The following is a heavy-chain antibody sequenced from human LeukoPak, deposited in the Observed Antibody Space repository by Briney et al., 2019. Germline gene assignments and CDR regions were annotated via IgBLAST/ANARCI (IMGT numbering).Heavy chain of an antibody. CDR2: INPSGGST. CDR1: GYTFTSYY. Sequence: ASVKVSCKASGYTFTSYYMHWVRQAPGQGLEWMGIINPSGGSTNYAQKFQGRVTMTRDMSTNTVYMELSSLRSEDTAVYYCVRVRDGYNDAYDIWGQGTMVTVPS. D-gene: IGHD5-24*01. V-gene: IGHV1-46*01. J-gene: IGHJ3*02. CDR3: VRVRDGYNDAYDI.